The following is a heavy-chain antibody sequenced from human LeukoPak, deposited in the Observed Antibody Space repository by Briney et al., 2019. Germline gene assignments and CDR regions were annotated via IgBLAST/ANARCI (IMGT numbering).Heavy chain of an antibody. V-gene: IGHV1-69*06. J-gene: IGHJ3*02. CDR3: ARTDSSGYYFSSGAFDI. CDR2: IIPIFGTA. Sequence: ASVKLSCKASGGTFSSYAISWVRQAPGQGLEWMGGIIPIFGTANYAQKFQGRVTITADKSTSTAYMELSSLRSEDTAVYYCARTDSSGYYFSSGAFDIWGQGTMVTVSS. CDR1: GGTFSSYA. D-gene: IGHD3-22*01.